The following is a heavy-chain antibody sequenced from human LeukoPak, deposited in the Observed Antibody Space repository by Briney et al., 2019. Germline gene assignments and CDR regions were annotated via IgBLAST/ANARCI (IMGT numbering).Heavy chain of an antibody. Sequence: GGSLRLSCAASGFTFSSYAMSWVRQAPGKGLEWVSAISGSGGSTYYADSVKGRFTISRHNSKNTLYLQMNSLRAEDTAVYYCARVNGYSSGFGYYYYYYGMDVWGQGTTVTVSS. CDR2: ISGSGGST. J-gene: IGHJ6*02. D-gene: IGHD6-19*01. CDR1: GFTFSSYA. V-gene: IGHV3-23*01. CDR3: ARVNGYSSGFGYYYYYYGMDV.